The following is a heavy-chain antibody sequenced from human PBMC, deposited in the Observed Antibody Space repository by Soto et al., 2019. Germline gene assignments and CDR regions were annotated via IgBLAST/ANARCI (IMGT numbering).Heavy chain of an antibody. V-gene: IGHV4-59*01. CDR3: ARSQSGGEFLRFDP. CDR2: IYYSGST. Sequence: WETLSLTCTVSGGSISSYYWSWIRQPPGKGLEWIGYIYYSGSTNYNPSVKSRVTISVDTSKNQFSLKLSSVTAEDTAVYYCARSQSGGEFLRFDPWRQGTLVTVSS. J-gene: IGHJ5*02. CDR1: GGSISSYY. D-gene: IGHD2-21*01.